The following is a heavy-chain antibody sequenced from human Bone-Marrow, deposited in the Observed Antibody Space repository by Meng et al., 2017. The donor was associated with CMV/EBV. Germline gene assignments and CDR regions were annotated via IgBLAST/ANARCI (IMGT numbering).Heavy chain of an antibody. Sequence: GGSLRLSCAASGFTFSSYEMNWVRQAPGKGLEWVSYINSSGSTKYYADSVKDRFTITRDNATNSLYLQMNSLRAEDTAVSYCAGGGGRGGSGGGFDVWGQGTTATFSS. J-gene: IGHJ6*02. V-gene: IGHV3-48*03. CDR2: INSSGSTK. CDR3: AGGGGRGGSGGGFDV. D-gene: IGHD2-8*02. CDR1: GFTFSSYE.